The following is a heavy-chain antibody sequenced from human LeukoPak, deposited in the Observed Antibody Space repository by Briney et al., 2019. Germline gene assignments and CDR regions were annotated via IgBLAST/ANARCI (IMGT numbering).Heavy chain of an antibody. V-gene: IGHV4-39*02. Sequence: PSETLSLTCTVSGGSIGSSSYYWGWIRQPPGTGLEWIGSIYYSGSTYYNPSLKSRVTISVDTSKNQFSLKLSSVTAADTAVYYCARDIVVVPAVYYYYGMDVWGQGTTVTVSS. D-gene: IGHD2-2*01. CDR2: IYYSGST. CDR3: ARDIVVVPAVYYYYGMDV. CDR1: GGSIGSSSYY. J-gene: IGHJ6*02.